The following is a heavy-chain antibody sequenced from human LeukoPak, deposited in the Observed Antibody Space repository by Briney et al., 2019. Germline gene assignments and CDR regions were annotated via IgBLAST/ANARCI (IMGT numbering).Heavy chain of an antibody. CDR3: AKDGNYYDSSGYFDY. CDR1: GFTFSSYG. CDR2: ISYDGSNK. V-gene: IGHV3-30*18. D-gene: IGHD3-22*01. J-gene: IGHJ4*02. Sequence: GGSLRLSCAASGFTFSSYGMHWVRQAPGKGLEWVAVISYDGSNKYYADSVKGRFTISRDNSKNTLYLQMNSLRAEDTAVYYCAKDGNYYDSSGYFDYWGQGTLVTVSS.